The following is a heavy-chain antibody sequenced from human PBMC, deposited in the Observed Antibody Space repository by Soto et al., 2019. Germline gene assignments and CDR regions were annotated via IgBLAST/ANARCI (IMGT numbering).Heavy chain of an antibody. CDR1: FGSISGSY. D-gene: IGHD5-12*01. CDR3: ARDQQFCTGNSCYADNWFDP. Sequence: TLSLTCTGSFGSISGSYWTWIRQSPGGGLEWMGYIYSSGTTKYNPSLKSRVTLSLDTSKNQFSLKLTSVTAADTAVYFCARDQQFCTGNSCYADNWFDPWGQGTLVTVSS. CDR2: IYSSGTT. V-gene: IGHV4-59*01. J-gene: IGHJ5*02.